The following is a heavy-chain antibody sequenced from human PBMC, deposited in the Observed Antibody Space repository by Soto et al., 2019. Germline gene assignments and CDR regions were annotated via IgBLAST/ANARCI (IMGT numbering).Heavy chain of an antibody. D-gene: IGHD5-12*01. CDR3: ARGLSYDYGLGY. Sequence: QVQVQQWGAGLLKPSGTLSLTCAVYGGSFSTYYWSWIRQPPGKGLEWIGEINQSGGTTYNPSLKSRVTISVDTSKNEFHLKLSSVTAADTAVYYCARGLSYDYGLGYWGQGTLVTVSS. CDR2: INQSGGT. CDR1: GGSFSTYY. J-gene: IGHJ4*02. V-gene: IGHV4-34*01.